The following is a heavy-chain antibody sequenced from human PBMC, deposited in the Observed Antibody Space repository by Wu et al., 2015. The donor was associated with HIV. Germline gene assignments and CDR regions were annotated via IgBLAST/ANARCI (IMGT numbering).Heavy chain of an antibody. Sequence: QVQLVQSGAEVKKPGASVKVSCKASGYTFTSYDINWVRQATGQGLEWMGWMNPRSGSTGYAQKFQGRVTMTRDTSISTANMELSSLRSEDTAVYYCARQRAXTSGWYIFDYWGQGTLVTVSS. J-gene: IGHJ4*02. V-gene: IGHV1-8*01. CDR1: GYTFTSYD. CDR2: MNPRSGST. CDR3: ARQRAXTSGWYIFDY. D-gene: IGHD6-19*01.